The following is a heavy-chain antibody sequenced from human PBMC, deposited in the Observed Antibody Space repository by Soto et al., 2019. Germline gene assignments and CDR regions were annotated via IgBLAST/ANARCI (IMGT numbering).Heavy chain of an antibody. CDR3: TCDLNGGGPFGY. CDR2: IDPGSGNT. Sequence: QVQLVQSGAEVKKPGASVRVSCKASGYTLTNYAIHWVRQAAGQRLEWLAWIDPGSGNTTYSQKFQGRITLSRDNSQSTCYMDLNLLTSKDTAVYFCTCDLNGGGPFGYWGQGTLVTVSS. J-gene: IGHJ4*02. D-gene: IGHD2-8*01. CDR1: GYTLTNYA. V-gene: IGHV1-3*01.